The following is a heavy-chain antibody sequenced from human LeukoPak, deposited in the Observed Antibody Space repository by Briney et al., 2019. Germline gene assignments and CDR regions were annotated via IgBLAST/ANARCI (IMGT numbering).Heavy chain of an antibody. Sequence: ASVKVSCKASGGTFSSYDINWVRQATGQGLEWMGWMNPNSGNTGYAQKFQGRVTMTRNTSISTAYMELSSLRSEDTAVYYCASGASSGWRWFDPWGQGTLVTVSS. CDR3: ASGASSGWRWFDP. CDR1: GGTFSSYD. J-gene: IGHJ5*02. CDR2: MNPNSGNT. D-gene: IGHD6-19*01. V-gene: IGHV1-8*02.